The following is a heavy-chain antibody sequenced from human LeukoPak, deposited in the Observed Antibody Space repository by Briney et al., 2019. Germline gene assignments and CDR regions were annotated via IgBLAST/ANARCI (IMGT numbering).Heavy chain of an antibody. J-gene: IGHJ4*02. D-gene: IGHD6-19*01. Sequence: PGGSLRLSCAASGFTFSSYWMSWVRQPPGKGLEWIGEINHSGSTNYNPSLKSRVTISVDTSKNQFSLKLSSVTAADTAVYYCARARRQWLVGTTIRGDNPPYYFDYWGQGTLVTVSS. CDR2: INHSGST. CDR3: ARARRQWLVGTTIRGDNPPYYFDY. V-gene: IGHV4-34*01. CDR1: GFTFSSYW.